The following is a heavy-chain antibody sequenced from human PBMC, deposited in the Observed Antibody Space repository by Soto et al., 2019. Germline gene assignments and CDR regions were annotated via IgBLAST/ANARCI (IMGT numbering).Heavy chain of an antibody. J-gene: IGHJ4*02. CDR3: ARDRGGCISTSCYPDY. Sequence: QVQLVESGGGVVQPGRSLRLSCAASGFTFSSYGMHWVRQAPGKGLEWVAVIWYDGSNKYYADSVKGRFTISRDNSKNTLYLQMNSLRAEDTAVYYCARDRGGCISTSCYPDYWGQGTLVTVSS. V-gene: IGHV3-33*01. CDR1: GFTFSSYG. D-gene: IGHD2-2*01. CDR2: IWYDGSNK.